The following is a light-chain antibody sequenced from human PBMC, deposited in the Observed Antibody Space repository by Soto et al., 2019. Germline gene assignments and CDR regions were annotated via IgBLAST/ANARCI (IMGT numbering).Light chain of an antibody. CDR3: QQYGSSPIT. Sequence: TVITHSLLIVSPSRRQRHALXSGASQSISSCFLAWYLQKPGQAPRLLIYGASSRATGIPDRFSGSGSGTDFTLTISRLEPEDFAVYYCQQYGSSPITFGLGTRLEIK. J-gene: IGKJ5*01. CDR2: GAS. V-gene: IGKV3-20*01. CDR1: QSISSCF.